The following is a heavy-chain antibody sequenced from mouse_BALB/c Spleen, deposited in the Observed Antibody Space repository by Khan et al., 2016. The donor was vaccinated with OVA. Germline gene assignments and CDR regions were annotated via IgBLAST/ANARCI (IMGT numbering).Heavy chain of an antibody. CDR2: IRSAGKT. D-gene: IGHD2-14*01. V-gene: IGHV2-2*01. CDR1: GFSLTTYG. J-gene: IGHJ3*01. CDR3: ARNSYMYDFTY. Sequence: QVQLKQSGPGLVRPSQTLSITCTVSGFSLTTYGVHWVRQSPGKGLEWLGVIRSAGKTDYNAVFISRLSITKDNSKSQVFFKMNSLQADDTAMYYCARNSYMYDFTYWGQGTLVTVSA.